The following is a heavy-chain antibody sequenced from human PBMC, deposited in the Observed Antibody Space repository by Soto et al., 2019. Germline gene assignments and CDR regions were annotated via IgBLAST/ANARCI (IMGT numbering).Heavy chain of an antibody. CDR2: IIRIFGTA. V-gene: IGHV1-69*01. CDR3: ASRGYSSYGGDWGDDY. Sequence: QVQLVQSGAEVKKPGSSVKVSCRASGGTFSSYAISWVRQAPGQGLEWMGGIIRIFGTANYAQKFQGRVTITADESTSTAYMELSSLRSEDTAVYYCASRGYSSYGGDWGDDYWGQGTLVTVSS. CDR1: GGTFSSYA. D-gene: IGHD5-12*01. J-gene: IGHJ4*02.